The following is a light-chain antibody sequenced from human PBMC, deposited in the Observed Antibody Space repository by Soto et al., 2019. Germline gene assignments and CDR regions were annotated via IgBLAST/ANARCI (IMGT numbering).Light chain of an antibody. CDR3: QHRTNWPRT. V-gene: IGKV3-11*01. CDR1: QSVGTF. J-gene: IGKJ2*01. Sequence: EVVLTQSPVTLSLSPGERATLSCRASQSVGTFLSWYQQKPGQAPRLIIYDTSNRATGIPARFSGTGSVTDFALTISSVEPEEFAVYFCQHRTNWPRTFGQGTKLDIK. CDR2: DTS.